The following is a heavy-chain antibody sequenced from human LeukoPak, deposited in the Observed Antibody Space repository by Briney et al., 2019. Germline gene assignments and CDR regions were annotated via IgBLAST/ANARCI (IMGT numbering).Heavy chain of an antibody. CDR3: ARDSSGVVDGFDY. D-gene: IGHD3-3*01. CDR1: GFTFSSYS. CDR2: ISSSSSYI. V-gene: IGHV3-21*01. Sequence: GGSLRLSCAASGFTFSSYSMNWVRQAPGKGLEWVSSISSSSSYIYYADSVKGRFTISRDNAKNSLYLQMNSLRAEDTAVYYCARDSSGVVDGFDYWGQGTLVTVSS. J-gene: IGHJ4*02.